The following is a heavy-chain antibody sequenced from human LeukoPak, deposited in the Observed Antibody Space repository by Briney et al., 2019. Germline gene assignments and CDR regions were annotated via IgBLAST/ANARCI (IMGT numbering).Heavy chain of an antibody. CDR3: AREEGNWGDAFDI. CDR1: GYTFTGYY. V-gene: IGHV1-18*04. J-gene: IGHJ3*02. CDR2: ISGSNGNT. D-gene: IGHD7-27*01. Sequence: ASVKVSCKASGYTFTGYYMHWVRQAPRQGLEWMGWISGSNGNTNYAQKLQGRVTMTTDTSTSTAYMELRSLRSDDTAVYYCAREEGNWGDAFDIWGQGTMVTVSS.